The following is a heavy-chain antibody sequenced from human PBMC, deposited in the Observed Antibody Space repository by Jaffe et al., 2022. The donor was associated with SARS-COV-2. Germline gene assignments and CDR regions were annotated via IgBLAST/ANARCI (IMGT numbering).Heavy chain of an antibody. D-gene: IGHD6-13*01. Sequence: QVQLQQWGAGLLKPSETLSLTCAVYGGSFSGYYWSWIRQPPGKGLEWIGEINHSGSTNYNPSLKSRVTISVDTSKNQFSLKLSSVTAADTAVYYCARGRGGRSSSWYCFDYWGQGTLVTVSS. J-gene: IGHJ4*02. CDR1: GGSFSGYY. V-gene: IGHV4-34*01. CDR2: INHSGST. CDR3: ARGRGGRSSSWYCFDY.